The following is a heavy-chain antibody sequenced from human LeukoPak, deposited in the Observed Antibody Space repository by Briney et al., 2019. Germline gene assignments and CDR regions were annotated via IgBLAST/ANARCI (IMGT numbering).Heavy chain of an antibody. CDR2: IDPEDGET. CDR3: GTLRWHIIELHYYYAMDV. D-gene: IGHD2-21*01. Sequence: ASVKVSCKVSGYTLTKLYIHWVRQAPGKGLEWMGGIDPEDGETIYAQQFQGRVTMTEDTSSDTAYMELKNLRSEDTAVYYCGTLRWHIIELHYYYAMDVWGQGTTVTVSS. J-gene: IGHJ6*02. V-gene: IGHV1-24*01. CDR1: GYTLTKLY.